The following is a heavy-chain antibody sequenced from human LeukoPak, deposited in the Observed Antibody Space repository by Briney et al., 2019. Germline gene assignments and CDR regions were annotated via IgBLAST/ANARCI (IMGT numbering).Heavy chain of an antibody. V-gene: IGHV1-2*02. Sequence: ASVKVSCKASGYTFTGYYMHWVRQAPGQGLEWMGWINPNSGGTNYAQKFQGRVTMTRDTSISTAYMELSRLRSDDTAVYYCANHRGSGSYYYYYMDVWGKGTTVTISS. D-gene: IGHD1-1*01. CDR2: INPNSGGT. CDR3: ANHRGSGSYYYYYMDV. CDR1: GYTFTGYY. J-gene: IGHJ6*03.